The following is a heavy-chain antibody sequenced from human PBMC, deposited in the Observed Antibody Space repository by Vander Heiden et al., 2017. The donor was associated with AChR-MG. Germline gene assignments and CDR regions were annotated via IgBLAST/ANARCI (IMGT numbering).Heavy chain of an antibody. CDR1: GFTFDDYA. CDR3: AKGLLRFLEWLEDTNAFDI. CDR2: ISWNSGSI. V-gene: IGHV3-9*01. D-gene: IGHD3-3*01. Sequence: EVQLVESGGGLVQPGRSLRLSCAASGFTFDDYAMHWVRQAPGNGLEWVSGISWNSGSIGYADSVKGRFTISRDNAKNSLYLQMNSLRAEDTALYYCAKGLLRFLEWLEDTNAFDIWGQGTMVTVSS. J-gene: IGHJ3*02.